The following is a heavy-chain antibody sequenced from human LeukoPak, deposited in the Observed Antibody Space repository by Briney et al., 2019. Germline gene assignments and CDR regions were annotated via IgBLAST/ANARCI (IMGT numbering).Heavy chain of an antibody. V-gene: IGHV3-23*01. CDR2: ISGSGGNT. J-gene: IGHJ3*02. CDR3: AKYGSDAFDI. CDR1: GFTFSSYA. Sequence: GGSLRLSCAASGFTFSSYAMTWVRQAPGKGLEWVSAISGSGGNTYYADSVKGRFTISRDNSKNTLYLQMDSLRAEDTAVYYCAKYGSDAFDIWGQGTMVTVSS. D-gene: IGHD4-17*01.